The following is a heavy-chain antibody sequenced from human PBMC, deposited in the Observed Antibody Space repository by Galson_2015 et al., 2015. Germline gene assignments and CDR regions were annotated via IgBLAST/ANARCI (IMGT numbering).Heavy chain of an antibody. D-gene: IGHD5-12*01. Sequence: SLRLSCAASGFTFSSYGMHWVRQAPGKGLEWVAVIWYDGSNKYYADSVKGRFTISRDNSKNTLYLQMTSLRAEDTAVYYCARGYSGFGVDYWGQGTLVTVSS. CDR3: ARGYSGFGVDY. V-gene: IGHV3-33*01. J-gene: IGHJ4*02. CDR1: GFTFSSYG. CDR2: IWYDGSNK.